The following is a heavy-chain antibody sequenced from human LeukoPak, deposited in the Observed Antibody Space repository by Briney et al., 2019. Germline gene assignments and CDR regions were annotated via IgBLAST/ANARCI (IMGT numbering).Heavy chain of an antibody. V-gene: IGHV4-39*07. CDR1: GGSISSSSYY. CDR2: IYYSGST. D-gene: IGHD3-9*01. Sequence: KTSETLSLTCTVSGGSISSSSYYWGWIRQPPGKGLEWIGSIYYSGSTYYNPSLKSRVTISVDTSKNQFSLKLSSVTAADTAVYYCARHRRYQGYFDYWGQGTLVTVSS. CDR3: ARHRRYQGYFDY. J-gene: IGHJ4*02.